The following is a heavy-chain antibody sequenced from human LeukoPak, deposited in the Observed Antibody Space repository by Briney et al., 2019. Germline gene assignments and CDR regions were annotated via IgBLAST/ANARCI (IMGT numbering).Heavy chain of an antibody. V-gene: IGHV4-38-2*01. CDR1: GYSISNDYY. J-gene: IGHJ4*02. CDR3: MRHAGGNMYRTSGFFDY. D-gene: IGHD2-8*01. Sequence: PSETLSLTCAVSGYSISNDYYWGWIRQPPGKGLDLIGSVYHSGFTYYNPSLESRVTILVDTSKNHFSLNLSSVTAADTAVYYCMRHAGGNMYRTSGFFDYWGQGILVTISS. CDR2: VYHSGFT.